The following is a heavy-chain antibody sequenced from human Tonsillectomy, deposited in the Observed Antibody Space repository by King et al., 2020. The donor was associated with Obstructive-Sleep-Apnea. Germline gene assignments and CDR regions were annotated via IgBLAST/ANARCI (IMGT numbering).Heavy chain of an antibody. CDR2: INPSGGST. CDR1: GYTFTSYY. J-gene: IGHJ6*02. CDR3: AGDPLGCSSTSCYDYYYGMDV. V-gene: IGHV1-46*01. D-gene: IGHD2-2*01. Sequence: VQLVESGAEVKKPGASVKVSCKASGYTFTSYYMHWVRQAPGQGLEWMGIINPSGGSTSYAQKFQGRVTMTRDTSTSTVYMELSSLRSEDTAVYYCAGDPLGCSSTSCYDYYYGMDVWGQGTTVTVSS.